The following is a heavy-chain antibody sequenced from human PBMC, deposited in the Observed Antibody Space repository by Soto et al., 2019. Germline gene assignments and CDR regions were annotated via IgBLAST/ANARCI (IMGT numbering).Heavy chain of an antibody. CDR1: GYNFAGYW. Sequence: VESLKISCKGSGYNFAGYWIAWVRQMPGKGLELMGIIYPSDSDTRYRPSFQGQVTISADKSISSAYLQWSSLRASDTAMYYCARGGVSTRTFDYWGKGTPVTVSS. D-gene: IGHD3-3*01. J-gene: IGHJ4*02. CDR2: IYPSDSDT. V-gene: IGHV5-51*01. CDR3: ARGGVSTRTFDY.